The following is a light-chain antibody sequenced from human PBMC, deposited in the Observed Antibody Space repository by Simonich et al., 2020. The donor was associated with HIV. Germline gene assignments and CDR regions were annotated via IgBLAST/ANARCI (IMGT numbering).Light chain of an antibody. Sequence: YELTQAPSVSVSPGQTARITCSGDALAKQYANWYQQKPGQAPVLVISEDPKRPPGIPERVSGSSSGTMATLTISGAQVEDEADYYCYSTDSSGNHKGVFGGGTKLTVL. V-gene: IGLV3-10*01. CDR3: YSTDSSGNHKGV. CDR2: EDP. CDR1: ALAKQY. J-gene: IGLJ3*02.